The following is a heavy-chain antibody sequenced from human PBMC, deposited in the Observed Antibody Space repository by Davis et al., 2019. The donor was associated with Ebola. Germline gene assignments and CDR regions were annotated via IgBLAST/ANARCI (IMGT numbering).Heavy chain of an antibody. CDR1: GFTFSSYG. CDR3: AKDNDYDFWSGYPEGMDV. D-gene: IGHD3-3*01. J-gene: IGHJ6*02. Sequence: GGSLRLSCAASGFTFSSYGMHWVRQAPGKGLEWVAVISYDGSNKYYADSVKGRFTISRDNSKNTLYLQMNSLRAEDTAVYYCAKDNDYDFWSGYPEGMDVWGQGTTVTVSS. CDR2: ISYDGSNK. V-gene: IGHV3-30*18.